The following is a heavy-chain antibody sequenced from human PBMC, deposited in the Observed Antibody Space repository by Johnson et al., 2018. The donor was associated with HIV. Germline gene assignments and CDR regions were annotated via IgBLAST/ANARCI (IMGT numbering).Heavy chain of an antibody. CDR2: INSDGSST. Sequence: VQLVESGGGFVQPGGSLRLSCAASGFTFSSYWMHWVRQAPGKGLVWVSRINSDGSSTSYADSVKGRITISRDNAKNTLYLQMNSLRAEDTAVYYCAREPGYSSGPDAFDLWGQGTMVTVSS. CDR3: AREPGYSSGPDAFDL. V-gene: IGHV3-74*01. D-gene: IGHD6-19*01. J-gene: IGHJ3*01. CDR1: GFTFSSYW.